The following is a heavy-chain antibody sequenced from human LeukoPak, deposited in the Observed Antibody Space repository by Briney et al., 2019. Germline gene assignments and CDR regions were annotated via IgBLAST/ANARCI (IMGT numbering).Heavy chain of an antibody. V-gene: IGHV1-18*01. CDR3: ARRTDPGYCSGGSCYSTSDAFDI. CDR1: GYTFTSYG. J-gene: IGHJ3*02. D-gene: IGHD2-15*01. Sequence: ASVKVSCKASGYTFTSYGISWVRQAPGQGLEWMGWISAYNGNTNYAQKLQGRVTMTTDTSTSTAYMELRSLRSDDTAVYYCARRTDPGYCSGGSCYSTSDAFDIWGQGTMVTVSS. CDR2: ISAYNGNT.